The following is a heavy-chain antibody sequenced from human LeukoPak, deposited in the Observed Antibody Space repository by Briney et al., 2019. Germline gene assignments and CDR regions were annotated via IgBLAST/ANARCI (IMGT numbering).Heavy chain of an antibody. CDR1: GYTFTSYY. J-gene: IGHJ6*03. CDR2: INPSGNSI. Sequence: GASVKVSCKASGYTFTSYYMHWVRQAPGQGLEWVGIINPSGNSISYAQKFQGRVTMTRDMSTSTVYMELRSLRFEDTAVYYCEYSSSSVNKFYYYYMDVWGKGTTVTVSS. V-gene: IGHV1-46*01. D-gene: IGHD6-6*01. CDR3: EYSSSSVNKFYYYYMDV.